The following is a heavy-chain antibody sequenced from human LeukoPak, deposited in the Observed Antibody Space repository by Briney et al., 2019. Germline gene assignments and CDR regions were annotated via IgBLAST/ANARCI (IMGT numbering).Heavy chain of an antibody. J-gene: IGHJ4*02. CDR2: INPSGGST. CDR3: ARIGENGYNSATSDY. V-gene: IGHV1-46*01. D-gene: IGHD5-24*01. CDR1: GYTFTSYY. Sequence: GASVKVSCKASGYTFTSYYMHWVRQAPGQGLEWMGIINPSGGSTSYAQKFQGRVTMTRDMSTSTVYMELSSLRSEDTAVYYCARIGENGYNSATSDYWGQGTLVTVSS.